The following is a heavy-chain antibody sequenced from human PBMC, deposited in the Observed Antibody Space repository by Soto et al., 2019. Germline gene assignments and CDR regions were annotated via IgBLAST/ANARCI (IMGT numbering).Heavy chain of an antibody. J-gene: IGHJ3*02. CDR3: TREGQDSSGPDAFDI. Sequence: GGSLRLSCTASGFTFGDYAMSWFRQAPGKGLEWVGFIRSKAYGGTTEYAASVKGRFTISRDDSKSIAYLQMNSLKTEDTAVYYCTREGQDSSGPDAFDIWGQGTMVTVSS. V-gene: IGHV3-49*03. CDR2: IRSKAYGGTT. D-gene: IGHD3-22*01. CDR1: GFTFGDYA.